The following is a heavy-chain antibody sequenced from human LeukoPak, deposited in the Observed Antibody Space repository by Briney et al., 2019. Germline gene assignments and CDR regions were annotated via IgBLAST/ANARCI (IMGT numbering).Heavy chain of an antibody. V-gene: IGHV3-66*01. CDR2: IYSGGST. J-gene: IGHJ4*02. CDR3: TRTPLVGAIGY. D-gene: IGHD1-26*01. CDR1: GFTVSSNY. Sequence: GGSLRLSCAASGFTVSSNYMNWVRQAPGKGLEWVSVIYSGGSTYYADSVKGRFTISRDNSKNTVYLQMNSLRAEDTAAYYCTRTPLVGAIGYWGQGTLVTVSS.